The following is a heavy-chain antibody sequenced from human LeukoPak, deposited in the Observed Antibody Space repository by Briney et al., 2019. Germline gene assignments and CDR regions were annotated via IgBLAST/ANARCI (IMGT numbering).Heavy chain of an antibody. D-gene: IGHD1-26*01. CDR2: IYHSGST. Sequence: SETLSLTCSVSGTSISSGGYYYTWIRQPPGKGLEWIGYIYHSGSTYYNPSLKSRVTISVDRSKNQFSLKLSSVTAADTAVYYCARGSSGSLDIWGQGTMVTVSS. CDR1: GTSISSGGYY. J-gene: IGHJ3*02. CDR3: ARGSSGSLDI. V-gene: IGHV4-30-2*01.